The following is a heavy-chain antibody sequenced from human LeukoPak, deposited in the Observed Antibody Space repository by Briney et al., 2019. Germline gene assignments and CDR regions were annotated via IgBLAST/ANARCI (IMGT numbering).Heavy chain of an antibody. CDR1: GYTFTTHG. J-gene: IGHJ2*01. CDR3: ARDGSFDL. Sequence: ASVKVCFKASGYTFTTHGIAWVRQAPGQGLEWMGWISAHNGNTNYAQSLQGRVTMTTDTSTNTAYMELRSLRSDDTAVYYCARDGSFDLWGAGTLVTVSS. CDR2: ISAHNGNT. D-gene: IGHD2-2*03. V-gene: IGHV1-18*01.